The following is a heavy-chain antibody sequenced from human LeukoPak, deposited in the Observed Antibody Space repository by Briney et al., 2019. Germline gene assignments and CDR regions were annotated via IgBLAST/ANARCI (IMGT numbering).Heavy chain of an antibody. V-gene: IGHV4-38-2*02. CDR1: GLSITRPYY. D-gene: IGHD3-16*01. Sequence: SETLSLTCSVSGLSITRPYYWGWIRQSPGKGLEWIGSTSHRDSPYYNPSLESRVTISLDTSKNQFSLKMTSVTAADTAVYYCARDFGETALANSFDPWGQGTLVIVTS. CDR2: TSHRDSP. J-gene: IGHJ5*02. CDR3: ARDFGETALANSFDP.